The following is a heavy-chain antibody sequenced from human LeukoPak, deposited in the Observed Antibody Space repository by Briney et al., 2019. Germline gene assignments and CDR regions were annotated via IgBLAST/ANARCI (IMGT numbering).Heavy chain of an antibody. Sequence: GGSLRLSCVASGFTFSTYAMTWVRQAPGKGLEWVSGVSASASHTYYADSVKGRFTISRDNSKNTLYLQMNSLRAEGTAVYYCAKAITMIVVVRGFDYWGQGTLVTVSS. CDR2: VSASASHT. CDR3: AKAITMIVVVRGFDY. CDR1: GFTFSTYA. J-gene: IGHJ4*02. V-gene: IGHV3-23*01. D-gene: IGHD3-22*01.